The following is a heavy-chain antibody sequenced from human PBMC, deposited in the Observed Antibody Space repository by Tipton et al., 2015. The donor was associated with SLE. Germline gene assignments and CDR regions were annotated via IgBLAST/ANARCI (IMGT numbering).Heavy chain of an antibody. CDR2: IYYSGST. D-gene: IGHD4-17*01. J-gene: IGHJ4*02. CDR3: ARAPLHGDYDY. Sequence: TLSLTCAVYGGSISSSSYYWGWIRQPPGKGLVWIGSIYYSGSTYYNPSLKSRVTISVDTSKNQFSLKLSSVTAADTAVYYCARAPLHGDYDYWGQGTLVTVSS. V-gene: IGHV4-39*07. CDR1: GGSISSSSYY.